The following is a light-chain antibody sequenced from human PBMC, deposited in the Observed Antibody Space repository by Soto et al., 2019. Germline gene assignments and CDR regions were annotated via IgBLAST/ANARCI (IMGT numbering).Light chain of an antibody. Sequence: QSALTQPASVSGSPGQSITISCTGTSSDVGDNNYVSWYQQHPGKAPKLMIYDVTHRPSGISNRFSGSKSGNTASLTISGLQAEDEADDYCSSYTCSSTLYVFGTGTKLTVL. CDR2: DVT. V-gene: IGLV2-14*01. J-gene: IGLJ1*01. CDR1: SSDVGDNNY. CDR3: SSYTCSSTLYV.